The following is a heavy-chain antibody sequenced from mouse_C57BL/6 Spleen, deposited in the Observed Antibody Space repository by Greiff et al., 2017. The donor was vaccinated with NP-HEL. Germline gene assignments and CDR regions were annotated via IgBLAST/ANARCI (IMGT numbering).Heavy chain of an antibody. J-gene: IGHJ1*03. Sequence: QVQLQQPGAELVKPGASVKLSCKASGYTFTSYWMQWVKQRPGQGLEWIGEIDPSDSYTNYNQKFKGKATLTVDKSSSTAYMQLSSLTFEDSAVYYCASGTTVVEDFDVWGTGTTVTVSS. CDR2: IDPSDSYT. D-gene: IGHD1-1*01. CDR3: ASGTTVVEDFDV. V-gene: IGHV1-50*01. CDR1: GYTFTSYW.